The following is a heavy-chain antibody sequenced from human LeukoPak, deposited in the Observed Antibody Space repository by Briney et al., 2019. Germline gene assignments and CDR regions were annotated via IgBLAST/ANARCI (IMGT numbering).Heavy chain of an antibody. J-gene: IGHJ4*02. CDR1: GYSISSGYY. V-gene: IGHV4-38-2*02. Sequence: PSETLSLTCTVSGYSISSGYYWGWIRQPPGKGLEWIGEINHSGSTNYNPSLKSRVTISVDTSKNQFPLKLSSVTAADTAVYYCARGEPRNYYDSSGYYYFLRTGIFDYWGQGTLVTVSS. CDR3: ARGEPRNYYDSSGYYYFLRTGIFDY. D-gene: IGHD3-22*01. CDR2: INHSGST.